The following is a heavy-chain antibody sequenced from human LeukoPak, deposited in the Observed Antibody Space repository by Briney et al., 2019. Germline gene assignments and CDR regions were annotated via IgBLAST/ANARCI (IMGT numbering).Heavy chain of an antibody. Sequence: GGSLRLSCAASGFTFGSYSMNWVRQAPGKGLEWVSSISSSSSYIYYADSVKGRFTISRDNAKNSLYLQMNSLRAEDTAVYYCARDRGYCSGGSCCPALGDAFDIWGQGTMVTVSS. CDR1: GFTFGSYS. V-gene: IGHV3-21*01. J-gene: IGHJ3*02. D-gene: IGHD2-15*01. CDR3: ARDRGYCSGGSCCPALGDAFDI. CDR2: ISSSSSYI.